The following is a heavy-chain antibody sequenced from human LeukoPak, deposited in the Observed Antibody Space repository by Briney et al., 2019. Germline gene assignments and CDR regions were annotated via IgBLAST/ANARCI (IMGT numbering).Heavy chain of an antibody. CDR3: ARDHPLGYSGSYGAFDI. CDR2: IYYSGST. J-gene: IGHJ3*02. V-gene: IGHV4-31*03. Sequence: SETLSLTCTVSGGSISSGGYYWSWIRQHPGKGLEWIGYIYYSGSTYYNPSLKSRVTISVDTSKNQFSLKLSSVTAADTAVYYCARDHPLGYSGSYGAFDIWGQGTMVTVSS. D-gene: IGHD1-26*01. CDR1: GGSISSGGYY.